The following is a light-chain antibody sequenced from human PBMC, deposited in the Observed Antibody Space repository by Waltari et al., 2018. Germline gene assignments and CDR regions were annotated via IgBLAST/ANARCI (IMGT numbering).Light chain of an antibody. V-gene: IGKV3-11*01. J-gene: IGKJ2*01. CDR1: QSVGTY. Sequence: EIVLTQSPATLSLSPGETANLSCRASQSVGTYLAWYQQKPGQAPRLLIYDASNRATGIPARFRGSGSGTDFTLTISSLEAEDFAVYYCQQRSSWTPHTFGQGARLEIK. CDR3: QQRSSWTPHT. CDR2: DAS.